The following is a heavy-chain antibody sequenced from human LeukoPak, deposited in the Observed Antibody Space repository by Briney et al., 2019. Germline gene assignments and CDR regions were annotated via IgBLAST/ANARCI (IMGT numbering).Heavy chain of an antibody. J-gene: IGHJ4*02. CDR1: GGSISSSSYY. D-gene: IGHD1-1*01. CDR3: ARKGVELDY. CDR2: IYYSGSA. V-gene: IGHV4-61*01. Sequence: SETLSLTCTVSGGSISSSSYYWSWLRQPPGTRLEWIGYIYYSGSANYNPSLKSPVIMSIDTSNNQFSLKLSSVTAADTAVYYCARKGVELDYWGQGSLVTVSS.